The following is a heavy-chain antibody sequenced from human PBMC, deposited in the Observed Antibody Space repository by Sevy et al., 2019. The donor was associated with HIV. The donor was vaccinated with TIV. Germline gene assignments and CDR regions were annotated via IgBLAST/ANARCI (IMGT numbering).Heavy chain of an antibody. J-gene: IGHJ4*02. V-gene: IGHV4-39*01. D-gene: IGHD5-18*01. CDR1: GGSISSSSYY. CDR3: ARGEDSAMIDY. Sequence: SETLSLTCTVSGGSISSSSYYWGWIRQPPGKGLEWIGTMYYDGSAYYNPSLQSRVSMSVDTSKNQFSLNLSSVTAADTAVYFCARGEDSAMIDYWGQGTLVTVSS. CDR2: MYYDGSA.